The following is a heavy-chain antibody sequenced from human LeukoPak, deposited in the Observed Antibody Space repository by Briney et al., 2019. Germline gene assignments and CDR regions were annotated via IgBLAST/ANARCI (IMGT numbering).Heavy chain of an antibody. CDR2: INPSGGST. J-gene: IGHJ4*02. D-gene: IGHD6-6*01. CDR1: GYTFTSYY. CDR3: ARGIAARPFDY. Sequence: ASVTVSCTASGYTFTSYYMHWVRQAPGQGLEWMGIINPSGGSTSYAQKFQGRVTMTRDMSTSTVYMELSSLRSEDTAVYYCARGIAARPFDYWGQGTLVTVSS. V-gene: IGHV1-46*01.